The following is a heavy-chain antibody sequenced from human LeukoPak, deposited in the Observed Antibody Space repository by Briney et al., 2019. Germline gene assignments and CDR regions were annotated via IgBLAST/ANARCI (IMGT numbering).Heavy chain of an antibody. D-gene: IGHD3-3*01. CDR2: IYYSGST. Sequence: SETLSLTCTVSGGSISSSYYWGWIRQPPGKGLEWIGSIYYSGSTYYNPSLKSRGTISVDTSKNQFSLKLSSVTAADTAVYYCARRAPYYDFWSGSKTPYYFDYWGQGTLVTVSS. CDR3: ARRAPYYDFWSGSKTPYYFDY. J-gene: IGHJ4*02. CDR1: GGSISSSYY. V-gene: IGHV4-39*01.